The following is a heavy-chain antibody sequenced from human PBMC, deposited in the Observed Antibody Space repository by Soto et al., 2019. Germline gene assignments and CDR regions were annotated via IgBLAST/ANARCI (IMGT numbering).Heavy chain of an antibody. D-gene: IGHD5-18*01. V-gene: IGHV1-69*01. Sequence: QVQLVQSGAEVNKPGSSVKVSCKASGGTFSSYAISWVRQAPGQGLEWMGGIIPIFGTANYAQKFQGRVTITADESTSTAYMELSSLRSEDTAVYYCATSNGYSYGWGDYFDYWGQGTLVTVSS. J-gene: IGHJ4*02. CDR2: IIPIFGTA. CDR1: GGTFSSYA. CDR3: ATSNGYSYGWGDYFDY.